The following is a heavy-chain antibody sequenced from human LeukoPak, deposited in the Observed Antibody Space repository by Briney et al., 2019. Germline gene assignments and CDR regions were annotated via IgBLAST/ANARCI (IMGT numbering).Heavy chain of an antibody. D-gene: IGHD5-24*01. Sequence: ASVKVSCKAFGYTFTGYYMHWVRQAPGQGLEWMGWINPNSGGTNYAQKFQGRVTMTRDTSISTAYMELSRLRSDDTAVYYCARGRRWLQLGLDYWAQGTLVTVSS. CDR1: GYTFTGYY. V-gene: IGHV1-2*02. J-gene: IGHJ4*02. CDR3: ARGRRWLQLGLDY. CDR2: INPNSGGT.